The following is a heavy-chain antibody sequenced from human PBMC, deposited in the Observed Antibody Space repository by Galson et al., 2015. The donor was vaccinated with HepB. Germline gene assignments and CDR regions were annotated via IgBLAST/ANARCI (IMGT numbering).Heavy chain of an antibody. Sequence: SVKVSCKASGGTLSMSVISWVRQAPGQGLEWMGRIIPLLNEANYAQKFQGRVSITADTSTSTVYMEVSSLRSEDTAVYYCARETTLRYWGQGTLVTVSS. D-gene: IGHD1-1*01. V-gene: IGHV1-69*04. CDR2: IIPLLNEA. CDR1: GGTLSMSV. J-gene: IGHJ4*02. CDR3: ARETTLRY.